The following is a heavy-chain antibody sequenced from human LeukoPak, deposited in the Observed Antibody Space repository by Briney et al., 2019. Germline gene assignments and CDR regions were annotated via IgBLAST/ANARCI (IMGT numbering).Heavy chain of an antibody. CDR2: IDWDDDK. CDR3: ARAYGDYVPYYFDY. V-gene: IGHV2-70*01. CDR1: GFLLRTSGMC. D-gene: IGHD4-17*01. J-gene: IGHJ4*02. Sequence: SGPTLVNPTQTLTLTCTFSGFLLRTSGMCVSWIRQPPGKALEWLSLIDWDDDKYYSTSLKTRLTISKDTSKNQVVLTMTNMDPVDTATYYCARAYGDYVPYYFDYWGQGTLVTVSS.